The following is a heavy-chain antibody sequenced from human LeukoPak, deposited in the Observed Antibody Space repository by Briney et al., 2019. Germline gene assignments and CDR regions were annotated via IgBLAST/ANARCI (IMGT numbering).Heavy chain of an antibody. CDR1: GGSFRGYY. V-gene: IGHV4-34*01. Sequence: KTSETLSLTCDVHGGSFRGYYWSWIRKPPGKGLGWIGEINHSGSTNYNPTLKSRVTLSVDTSKNQFSLKLSSVTAADTAVYYCARKDSSGYYDAFDIWGQGTMVTVSS. CDR2: INHSGST. D-gene: IGHD3-22*01. J-gene: IGHJ3*02. CDR3: ARKDSSGYYDAFDI.